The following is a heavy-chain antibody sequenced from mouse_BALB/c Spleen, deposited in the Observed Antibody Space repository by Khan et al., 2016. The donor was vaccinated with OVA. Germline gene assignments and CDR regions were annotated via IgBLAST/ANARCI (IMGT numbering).Heavy chain of an antibody. CDR2: IWSGGTT. V-gene: IGHV2-2*02. D-gene: IGHD2-2*01. J-gene: IGHJ3*01. CDR1: GFSLTTYG. CDR3: ARNYGYDEGLAY. Sequence: VQLQESGPGLVQPSQSLSITCTVSGFSLTTYGVHWVRQSPGKGLEWLGVIWSGGTTDYSAAFISRLSITKDNSKSQVFFKMKSLQANDTAIYYCARNYGYDEGLAYWGQGTLVTVSA.